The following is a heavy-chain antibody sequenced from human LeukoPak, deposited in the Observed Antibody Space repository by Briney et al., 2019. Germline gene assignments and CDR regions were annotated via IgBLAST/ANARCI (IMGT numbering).Heavy chain of an antibody. CDR2: IYASGST. J-gene: IGHJ4*02. V-gene: IGHV4-4*07. CDR3: ARTSARGAQFDY. Sequence: PSETLSLTCTVSGGSISNYYWSWIRQPAGMGLDWIGRIYASGSTNYNPSLKSRVTMSVDTSNNQFSLNLSSVTAADTAVYYCARTSARGAQFDYWGQGTLVTVSS. CDR1: GGSISNYY. D-gene: IGHD3-10*01.